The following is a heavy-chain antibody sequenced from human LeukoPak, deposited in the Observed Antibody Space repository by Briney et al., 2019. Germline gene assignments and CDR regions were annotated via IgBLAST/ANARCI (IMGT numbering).Heavy chain of an antibody. Sequence: ASVKVSCKASGYTFTGYYMHWVRQAPGQGLEWMGWINPNSGGTNYAQKFQGRVTMTRDTSISTAYMELSRLRSDDTAVYYCARDWEGLGEYWYFDLWGQGTLVTVSS. CDR2: INPNSGGT. CDR3: ARDWEGLGEYWYFDL. CDR1: GYTFTGYY. D-gene: IGHD1-26*01. V-gene: IGHV1-2*02. J-gene: IGHJ2*01.